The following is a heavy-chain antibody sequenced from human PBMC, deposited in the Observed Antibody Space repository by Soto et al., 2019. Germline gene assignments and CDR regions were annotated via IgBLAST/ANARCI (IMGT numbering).Heavy chain of an antibody. CDR3: WPLVGVTIFG. V-gene: IGHV2-5*02. CDR1: GFSLSTGGVG. Sequence: QITLKESGPTLVKPTQTLTLTCTFSGFSLSTGGVGVGWIRQPPGKALEWLAVIYWDDDKRYSPSLKSRLTNTQDHPQNQVVPNNTQVDPGEHGTNYWWPLVGVTIFGWGQGTLVTVSS. D-gene: IGHD3-3*02. CDR2: IYWDDDK. J-gene: IGHJ4*02.